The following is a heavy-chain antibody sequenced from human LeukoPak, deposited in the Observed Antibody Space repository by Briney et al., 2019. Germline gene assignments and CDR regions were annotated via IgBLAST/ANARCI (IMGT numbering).Heavy chain of an antibody. V-gene: IGHV1-8*03. CDR1: GYTFTSYD. CDR2: MNPNSGNT. Sequence: GASVKVSCKASGYTFTSYDINWVRQATGQGLEWMGWMNPNSGNTGYAQKFQGRVTITRSTSISTAYLELSSLRSKDTAVYYCARGRTFSSSWYRSDYYYYMDVWGKGTTVTVSS. J-gene: IGHJ6*03. D-gene: IGHD6-13*01. CDR3: ARGRTFSSSWYRSDYYYYMDV.